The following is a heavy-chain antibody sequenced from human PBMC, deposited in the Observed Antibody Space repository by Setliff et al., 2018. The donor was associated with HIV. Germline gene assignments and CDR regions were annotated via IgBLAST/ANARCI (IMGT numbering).Heavy chain of an antibody. D-gene: IGHD3-3*01. CDR1: GGSISSYY. J-gene: IGHJ4*02. V-gene: IGHV4-4*07. CDR2: IYQSGST. CDR3: ARGPLTIFGVVIIPNYFDY. Sequence: SETLSLTCTVSGGSISSYYWSWIRQPAGKGLEWIGSIYQSGSTYYNPSLKSRVTISVDTSKNQFSLKLSSVTAADTAVYYCARGPLTIFGVVIIPNYFDYWGQGTLVTVS.